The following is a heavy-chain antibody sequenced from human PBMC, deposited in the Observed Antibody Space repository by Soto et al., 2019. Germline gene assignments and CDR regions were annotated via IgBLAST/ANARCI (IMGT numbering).Heavy chain of an antibody. V-gene: IGHV4-59*01. D-gene: IGHD6-13*01. CDR1: GGSISSYY. J-gene: IGHJ6*02. CDR3: ARDKAGSSDYYYYGMDV. CDR2: IYYNGNS. Sequence: PSETLSLTCTVSGGSISSYYWSWIRQPPGKGLEWIGYIYYNGNSKYNPSLKNRVTISLDTSKKQLSLKLSSVTAADTAVYYCARDKAGSSDYYYYGMDVWGQGTTVTVSS.